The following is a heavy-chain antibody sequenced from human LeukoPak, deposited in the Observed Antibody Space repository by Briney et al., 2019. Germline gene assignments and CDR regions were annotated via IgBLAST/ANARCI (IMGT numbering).Heavy chain of an antibody. V-gene: IGHV4-59*02. CDR3: AREKVGYSYGPYYYYGMDV. J-gene: IGHJ6*02. CDR1: GGSVSSYY. D-gene: IGHD5-18*01. Sequence: SETLSLTCTVSGGSVSSYYWSWIRQPPGKGLEWIGYIYYSGSTNYNPSLKSRVTISVDTSKNQFSLKLSSVTAADTAVYYCAREKVGYSYGPYYYYGMDVWAKGPRSPSP. CDR2: IYYSGST.